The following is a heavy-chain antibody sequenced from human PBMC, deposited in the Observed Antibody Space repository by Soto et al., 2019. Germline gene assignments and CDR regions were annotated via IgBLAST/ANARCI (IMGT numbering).Heavy chain of an antibody. V-gene: IGHV3-30*18. CDR2: ISYHGSHN. D-gene: IGHD3-3*01. Sequence: HVQLVESGGGVIQPGKSLRLSCAASGFTFSSYAMHWVRQAPGKGLEWVAFISYHGSHNYYADSVKGRFTISSDNSKNTLYLQMNSLRPEDTAVYFCAKDRTTIFGVVTYYFDNWGQGTLVTVSS. J-gene: IGHJ4*02. CDR1: GFTFSSYA. CDR3: AKDRTTIFGVVTYYFDN.